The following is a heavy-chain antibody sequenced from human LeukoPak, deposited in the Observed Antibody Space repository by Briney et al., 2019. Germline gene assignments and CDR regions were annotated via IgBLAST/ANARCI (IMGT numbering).Heavy chain of an antibody. Sequence: SETLSLTCTVSGGSVSSVDYYWSWIRQPPGKGLEWIGYIYYSGSTYYNPSLKSRVTISIDTYNHRFSLRLSSVTAADTAVYYCARGGVAIPAANNWFDPWGQGTLVTVSS. V-gene: IGHV4-30-4*01. CDR3: ARGGVAIPAANNWFDP. D-gene: IGHD2-2*01. J-gene: IGHJ5*02. CDR1: GGSVSSVDYY. CDR2: IYYSGST.